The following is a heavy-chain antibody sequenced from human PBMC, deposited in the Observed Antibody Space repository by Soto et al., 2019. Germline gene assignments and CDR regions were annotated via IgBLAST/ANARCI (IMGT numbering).Heavy chain of an antibody. D-gene: IGHD2-2*02. J-gene: IGHJ6*02. Sequence: AASVKVSCTASGYTFTGYYMHWVRQAPGQGLEWMGWINPNSGGTNYAQKFQGRVTMTRDTSISTAYMELSRLRSDDTAVYYCAGATPDIVVVPAAIGGGYYYYGMDVWGQGTTVTVSS. CDR3: AGATPDIVVVPAAIGGGYYYYGMDV. V-gene: IGHV1-2*02. CDR2: INPNSGGT. CDR1: GYTFTGYY.